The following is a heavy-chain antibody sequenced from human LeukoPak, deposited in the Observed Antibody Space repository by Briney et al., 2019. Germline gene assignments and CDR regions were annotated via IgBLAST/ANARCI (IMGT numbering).Heavy chain of an antibody. CDR3: ARDYYGSGSPGLDAFDV. Sequence: PSETLSLTCGVSGGSIFSDYYWSWIRQSPEKGLEWIGYIYHSGSTYYNPSLKSRVTISVDTSKNQFSLTLRSVTAADTAVYYCARDYYGSGSPGLDAFDVWGQGTLVTVSS. J-gene: IGHJ3*01. CDR2: IYHSGST. CDR1: GGSIFSDYY. D-gene: IGHD3-10*01. V-gene: IGHV4-30-4*01.